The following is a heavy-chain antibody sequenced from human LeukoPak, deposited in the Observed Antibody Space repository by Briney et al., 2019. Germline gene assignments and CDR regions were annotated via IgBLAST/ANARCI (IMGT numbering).Heavy chain of an antibody. CDR1: GFSFHQYG. Sequence: GGSLRLSCTASGFSFHQYGMIWVRQVPGKGLEWVSGLNYNGGSTGYADSVKGRFTISRDNAKNSLYLRMNSLRDEDTALYYCARGGGSIRHSYYYYVDVWGKGTSVTVSS. V-gene: IGHV3-20*04. J-gene: IGHJ6*03. D-gene: IGHD2-15*01. CDR2: LNYNGGST. CDR3: ARGGGSIRHSYYYYVDV.